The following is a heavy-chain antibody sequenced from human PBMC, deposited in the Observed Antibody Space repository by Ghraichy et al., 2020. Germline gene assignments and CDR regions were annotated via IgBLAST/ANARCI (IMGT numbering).Heavy chain of an antibody. Sequence: SETLSLTCTVSGDSLNNYYWSWIRPAPGKGLEWIGSIYHNGRTKYKPSLKSRVTMSVDTSKNQFSLSLTSVTAADTAVFYCARDQEWRASSSGFDPWGQGTLVSVSP. CDR2: IYHNGRT. D-gene: IGHD2-2*01. CDR3: ARDQEWRASSSGFDP. CDR1: GDSLNNYY. V-gene: IGHV4-59*01. J-gene: IGHJ5*02.